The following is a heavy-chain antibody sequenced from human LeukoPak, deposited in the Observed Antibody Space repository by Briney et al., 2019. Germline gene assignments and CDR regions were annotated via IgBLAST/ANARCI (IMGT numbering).Heavy chain of an antibody. Sequence: SETLSLTCAVYGGSFSGYYWSWIRQPPGKGLEWIGEINHSGSTNYNPSLKSRVTISVDTSKNQFSLKLSSVTAADTAVYYCARVVPAAKRGGAFDIWGQGTMVTVSS. CDR1: GGSFSGYY. V-gene: IGHV4-34*01. CDR2: INHSGST. CDR3: ARVVPAAKRGGAFDI. D-gene: IGHD2-2*01. J-gene: IGHJ3*02.